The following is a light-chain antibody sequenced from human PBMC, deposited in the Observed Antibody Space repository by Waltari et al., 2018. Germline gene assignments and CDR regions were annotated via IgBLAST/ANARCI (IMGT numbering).Light chain of an antibody. CDR3: LQGTQWPRLT. CDR2: LVS. CDR1: ESLVHSDGTTY. Sequence: DVVLTQSPLSLPVTLGQPASISCRSSESLVHSDGTTYLNWFRQRPGESPRSLIYLVSERDSGGTCSFSGSGSGSVFTLWISRVYAEEVGIYYCLQGTQWPRLTFVQGTNRQI. J-gene: IGKJ2*01. V-gene: IGKV2-30*02.